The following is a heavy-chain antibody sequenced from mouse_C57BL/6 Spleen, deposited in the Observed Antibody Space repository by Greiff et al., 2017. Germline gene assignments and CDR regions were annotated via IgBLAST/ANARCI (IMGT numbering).Heavy chain of an antibody. CDR1: GYTFTDYN. J-gene: IGHJ4*01. Sequence: EVQLQQSGPELVKPGASVKMSCKASGYTFTDYNMHWVKQSHGKSLEWIGYINPNNGGTSYNQKFKGKATLTVNKSSSTAYMELRSLTSEDSAVYYCASSILGSSTVVARAMDYWGQGTSVTVSS. CDR2: INPNNGGT. CDR3: ASSILGSSTVVARAMDY. V-gene: IGHV1-22*01. D-gene: IGHD1-1*01.